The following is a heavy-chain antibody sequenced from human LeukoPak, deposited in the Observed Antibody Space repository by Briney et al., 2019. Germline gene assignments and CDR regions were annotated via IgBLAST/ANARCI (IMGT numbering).Heavy chain of an antibody. CDR1: GFSFTNAW. CDR3: ATGLQRGLAVPATGGFDY. CDR2: IKSKSHGETK. Sequence: GGSLRLSCLASGFSFTNAWMIWVRQAPGKGLEWVALIKSKSHGETKEYAALVNGRFTISRDDSKDTLYLSMNNLRTDDTATYYCATGLQRGLAVPATGGFDYWGPGTLVTVSS. V-gene: IGHV3-15*01. J-gene: IGHJ4*02. D-gene: IGHD6-19*01.